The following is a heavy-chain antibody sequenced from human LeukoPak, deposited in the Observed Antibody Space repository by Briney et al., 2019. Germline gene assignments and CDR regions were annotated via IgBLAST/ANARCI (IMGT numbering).Heavy chain of an antibody. CDR2: IIPIFGTA. D-gene: IGHD5-18*01. J-gene: IGHJ6*03. CDR1: GGTFSSYA. Sequence: ASVKVSCKASGGTFSSYAISWVRQAPGQGLEWMGGIIPIFGTANYAQKFQGRVTITADESTSTAYMELSSLRSEDTAVYYCARGHSYDLYYYSYMDVWGKGTTVTVSS. CDR3: ARGHSYDLYYYSYMDV. V-gene: IGHV1-69*13.